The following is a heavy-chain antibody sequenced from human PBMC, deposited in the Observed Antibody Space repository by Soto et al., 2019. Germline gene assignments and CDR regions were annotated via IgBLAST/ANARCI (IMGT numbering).Heavy chain of an antibody. Sequence: SETLSLTCTVSGGSVSGATYYWGWIRQPPGKGLEWIGYSYYSGSTNYNPSLESRVTISVDTSKKQFSLKLTSATAADTAVYYCARLLFSSSLTGLDVWGQGTTVTVSS. V-gene: IGHV4-61*01. CDR3: ARLLFSSSLTGLDV. CDR2: SYYSGST. CDR1: GGSVSGATYY. D-gene: IGHD6-6*01. J-gene: IGHJ6*02.